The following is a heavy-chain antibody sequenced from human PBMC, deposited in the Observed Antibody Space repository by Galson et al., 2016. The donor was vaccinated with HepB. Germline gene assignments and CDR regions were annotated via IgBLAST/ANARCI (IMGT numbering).Heavy chain of an antibody. Sequence: SLRLSCAASGFTFNTYAVHWVRQAPGKGLEWVAVISYDGSNKFYGDSVKGRFTISRDNSKNMLYLQMNDVRTEDTAVYFCARGRVSSFNTYWYFDLWGHGTLVTFSS. CDR3: ARGRVSSFNTYWYFDL. J-gene: IGHJ2*01. D-gene: IGHD6-13*01. CDR1: GFTFNTYA. CDR2: ISYDGSNK. V-gene: IGHV3-30-3*01.